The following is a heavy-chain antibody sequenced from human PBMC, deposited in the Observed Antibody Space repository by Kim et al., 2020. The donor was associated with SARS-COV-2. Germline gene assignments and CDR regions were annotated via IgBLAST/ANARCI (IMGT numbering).Heavy chain of an antibody. V-gene: IGHV3-48*02. CDR1: GFTFSTYS. CDR3: GRSSDPDAWRRAGLSNRRDIVVGKPLDY. D-gene: IGHD2-2*01. Sequence: GGSLRLSCAASGFTFSTYSMNWVRQAPGKGLEWVSYISSSSSTIYHADSVKGRFTISRDNDKQLLFLQMNSLRDEDTAVYYCGRSSDPDAWRRAGLSNRRDIVVGKPLDYWGQGTLVTVAS. J-gene: IGHJ4*02. CDR2: ISSSSSTI.